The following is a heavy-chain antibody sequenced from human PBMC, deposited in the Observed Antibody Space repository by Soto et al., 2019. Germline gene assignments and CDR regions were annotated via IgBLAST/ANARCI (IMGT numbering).Heavy chain of an antibody. Sequence: EVLLVESGGGFTQPGRALRLSCVASGFIFDDYAMHWFRQGPGKGLEWVSGISWNGRSRDYADSVKGRFTISRDNAKNSLYLKMNILRVEDTAVYYCATEMGSTQGPFDNWGQGTLVTVSS. CDR3: ATEMGSTQGPFDN. D-gene: IGHD1-26*01. J-gene: IGHJ4*02. CDR1: GFIFDDYA. CDR2: ISWNGRSR. V-gene: IGHV3-9*01.